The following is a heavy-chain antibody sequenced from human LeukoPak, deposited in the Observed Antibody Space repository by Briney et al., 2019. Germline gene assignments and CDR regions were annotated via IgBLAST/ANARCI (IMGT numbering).Heavy chain of an antibody. D-gene: IGHD3-22*01. J-gene: IGHJ4*02. Sequence: ASVKVSCKASGYIFTSYYIDRVRQAPGQGLEWMGIINPSGGSTTHAQKFQGRLIMTKDTSTTTVYMELSSLRSEDTAVYYCARGDTSGYYFDFWGQGTLVTVSS. V-gene: IGHV1-46*01. CDR2: INPSGGST. CDR1: GYIFTSYY. CDR3: ARGDTSGYYFDF.